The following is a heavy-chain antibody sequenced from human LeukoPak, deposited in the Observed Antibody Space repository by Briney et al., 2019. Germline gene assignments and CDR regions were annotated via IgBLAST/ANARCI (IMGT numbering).Heavy chain of an antibody. J-gene: IGHJ4*02. CDR1: GGTFSSYT. CDR2: IIPIFGTA. D-gene: IGHD7-27*01. V-gene: IGHV1-69*01. CDR3: ASLTGIYFDY. Sequence: SVKVSCKASGGTFSSYTISWVRQAPGQGLEWMGGIIPIFGTANYAQKFQGRVAITADESTSTAYMELSSLRSEDTAVYYCASLTGIYFDYWGQGTLVTVSS.